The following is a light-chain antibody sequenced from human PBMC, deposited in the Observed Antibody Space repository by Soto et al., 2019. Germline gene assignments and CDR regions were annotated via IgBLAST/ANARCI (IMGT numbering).Light chain of an antibody. V-gene: IGLV2-14*01. CDR2: DVS. Sequence: SVLTQPASVSGSPGQSITISCTGTSSDVGGYNYVSWYQQHPGKAPKLMIYDVSDRPSGVSNRFSGSKSGNTASLTISGLQAEDEADYYCSSYTSSNTLHYVFGTGSKVTVL. J-gene: IGLJ1*01. CDR1: SSDVGGYNY. CDR3: SSYTSSNTLHYV.